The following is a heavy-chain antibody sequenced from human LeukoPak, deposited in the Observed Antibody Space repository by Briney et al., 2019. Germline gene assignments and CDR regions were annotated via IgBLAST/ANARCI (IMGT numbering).Heavy chain of an antibody. CDR2: INPNSGGT. Sequence: ASVKVSCKASGYTFTGYYMHWVRQDPGQGLEWMGWINPNSGGTNYAQKFQGWVTMTRDTSISTAYMELSRLRADDTAVYYCARALWPDAFDIWGQGTMVTVSS. CDR3: ARALWPDAFDI. CDR1: GYTFTGYY. D-gene: IGHD5-18*01. J-gene: IGHJ3*02. V-gene: IGHV1-2*04.